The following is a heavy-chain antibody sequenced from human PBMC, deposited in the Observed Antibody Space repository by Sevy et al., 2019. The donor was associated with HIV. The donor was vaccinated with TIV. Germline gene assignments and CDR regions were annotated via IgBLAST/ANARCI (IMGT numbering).Heavy chain of an antibody. CDR1: GFTFSSYA. J-gene: IGHJ6*02. V-gene: IGHV3-30-3*01. Sequence: GGSLRLSCAASGFTFSSYAMHWVRQAPGKGLEWVAVISYDGSNKYYADSVKGRFTISRDNSKNTLYLQMNSLRAEDTAVYYCARVSMNSWYYYYYYGLDVWGHGTAVTVSS. D-gene: IGHD6-13*01. CDR2: ISYDGSNK. CDR3: ARVSMNSWYYYYYYGLDV.